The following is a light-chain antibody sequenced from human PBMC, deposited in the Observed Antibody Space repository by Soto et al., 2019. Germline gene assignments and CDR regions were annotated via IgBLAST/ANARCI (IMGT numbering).Light chain of an antibody. CDR2: EVS. CDR1: SSDVGGYNY. CDR3: SSYTTSRAYV. J-gene: IGLJ1*01. V-gene: IGLV2-8*01. Sequence: QSVLTQPPSASGSPGQSVTISCTGTSSDVGGYNYVSWYQQHPGKAPKLMIYEVSKRPSGVPDRFSGSKSGNTASLTISGLQAEDEADYYCSSYTTSRAYVFGIGTKV.